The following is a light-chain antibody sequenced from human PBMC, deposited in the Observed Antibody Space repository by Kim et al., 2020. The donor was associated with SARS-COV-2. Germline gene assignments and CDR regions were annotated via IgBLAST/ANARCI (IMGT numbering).Light chain of an antibody. V-gene: IGLV3-19*01. CDR3: NSRDSSGNHLV. J-gene: IGLJ2*01. CDR2: AKN. Sequence: SSELTQDPAVSVALGQTVRITCQGDSLRSYYASWYQQKPGQAPVLVISAKNNRPSGIPDRFSGSSSGNTASLTITGAQAEDEADYYCNSRDSSGNHLVFGGGTKLTVL. CDR1: SLRSYY.